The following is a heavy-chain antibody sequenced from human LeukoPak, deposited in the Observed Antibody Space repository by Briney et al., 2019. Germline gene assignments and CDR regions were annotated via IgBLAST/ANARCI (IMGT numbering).Heavy chain of an antibody. CDR2: IYYSGST. J-gene: IGHJ3*02. D-gene: IGHD3-3*01. V-gene: IGHV4-38-2*02. CDR1: GYSISSGYY. CDR3: ARATYYDFSLVGAFDI. Sequence: SETLSLTCTVSGYSISSGYYWGWIRQPPGKGLEWIGSIYYSGSTYYNPSLKSRVTISVDTSKNQFSLKLSSVTAADTAVYYCARATYYDFSLVGAFDIWGQGTMVTVSS.